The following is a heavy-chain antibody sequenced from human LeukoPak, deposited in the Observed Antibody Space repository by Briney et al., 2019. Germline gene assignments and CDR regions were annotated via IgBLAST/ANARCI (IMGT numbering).Heavy chain of an antibody. J-gene: IGHJ6*03. CDR2: ISTYSANT. D-gene: IGHD3-9*01. CDR3: ARGRPRLRYFDWFPPGLYYYYYMDV. V-gene: IGHV1-18*01. Sequence: GASMKVSCKASGYTFTSYGISWVRQAPGQGLEWMGWISTYSANTNYAQKLQGRVTMTTDTSTSTAYKELRSLRSDDTAVYYCARGRPRLRYFDWFPPGLYYYYYMDVWGKGTTVTISS. CDR1: GYTFTSYG.